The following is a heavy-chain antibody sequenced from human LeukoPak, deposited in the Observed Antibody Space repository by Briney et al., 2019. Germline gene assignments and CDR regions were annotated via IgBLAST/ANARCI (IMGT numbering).Heavy chain of an antibody. CDR3: ARSFLMAAAGIGWFDP. D-gene: IGHD6-13*01. J-gene: IGHJ5*02. CDR2: INHSGST. CDR1: GGSFSGYY. V-gene: IGHV4-34*01. Sequence: SETLSLTCAVYGGSFSGYYWSWIRQPPGKGLEWIGEINHSGSTNYNPSLKSRVTISVDTSKNQFSLKLSSVTAADTAVYYCARSFLMAAAGIGWFDPWGQGTLVTVSS.